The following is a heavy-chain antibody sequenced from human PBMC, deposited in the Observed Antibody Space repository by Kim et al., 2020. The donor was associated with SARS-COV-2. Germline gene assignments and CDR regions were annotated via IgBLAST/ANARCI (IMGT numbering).Heavy chain of an antibody. J-gene: IGHJ5*02. CDR2: IYYSGST. CDR3: ARVLGVYVNWFDP. CDR1: GGSISSGGYY. V-gene: IGHV4-31*03. Sequence: SETLSLTCTVSGGSISSGGYYWSWIRQHPGKGLEWIGYIYYSGSTYYNPSLKSRVTISVDTSKNQFSLKLSSVTAADTAVYYCARVLGVYVNWFDPWGQGTLVTVSS. D-gene: IGHD3-16*01.